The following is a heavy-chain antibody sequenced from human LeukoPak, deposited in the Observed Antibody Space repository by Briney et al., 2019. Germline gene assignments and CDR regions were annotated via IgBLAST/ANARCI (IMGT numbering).Heavy chain of an antibody. D-gene: IGHD3-9*01. CDR2: IFHSGTT. CDR1: GGSINSDYW. V-gene: IGHV4-4*02. Sequence: SETLSLTCAVSGGSINSDYWWSWVRQSPGKGLEWIGEIFHSGTTNYNPALKSRVTMSVDTSKNQFSLKLSSVTAADTAVYYCARGGNYDILTGYFPYWGQGTLVTVSS. J-gene: IGHJ4*02. CDR3: ARGGNYDILTGYFPY.